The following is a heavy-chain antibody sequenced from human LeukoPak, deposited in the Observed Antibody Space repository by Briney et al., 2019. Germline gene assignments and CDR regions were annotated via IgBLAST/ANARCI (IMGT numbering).Heavy chain of an antibody. CDR1: GFTFSDYY. CDR2: IGSSSSYT. CDR3: ARDLCLKAIAVAGPNGGGFDY. D-gene: IGHD6-19*01. Sequence: GGSLRLSCAASGFTFSDYYMSWIRQAPGKGLEWVSYIGSSSSYTNYADSVKGRFTISRDNAKNSLYLQMNSLRAEDTAVYYCARDLCLKAIAVAGPNGGGFDYWGQGTLVTVSS. J-gene: IGHJ4*02. V-gene: IGHV3-11*06.